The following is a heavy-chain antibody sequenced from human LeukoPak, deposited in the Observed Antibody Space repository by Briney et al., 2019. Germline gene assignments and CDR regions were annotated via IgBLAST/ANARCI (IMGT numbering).Heavy chain of an antibody. V-gene: IGHV4-34*01. Sequence: PSETLSLTCAVYGGSFSGYYWSWIRQPPGNGLEWIGEINHSGSTNYNPSLKSRVTISVDTSNNHFSLKLSSVPAADTAVYSCARGRRIAVAGRYRAGWVDYWGQGTLVTVSS. J-gene: IGHJ4*02. CDR3: ARGRRIAVAGRYRAGWVDY. CDR2: INHSGST. CDR1: GGSFSGYY. D-gene: IGHD6-19*01.